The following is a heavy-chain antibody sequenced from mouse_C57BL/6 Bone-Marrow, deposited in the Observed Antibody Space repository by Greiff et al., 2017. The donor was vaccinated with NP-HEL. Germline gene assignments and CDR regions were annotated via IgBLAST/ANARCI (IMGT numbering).Heavy chain of an antibody. V-gene: IGHV1-18*01. CDR2: INPNNGGT. CDR1: GYTFTDYN. Sequence: VQLKQSGPELVKPGASVKIPCTASGYTFTDYNMDWVKQSHGKSLEWIGDINPNNGGTIYNQKLKGKATLTVGKSSSKAYMKLRSLTTEDTAVYYCARFFGWPFFYAMDYWGQGTSVTVSS. CDR3: ARFFGWPFFYAMDY. D-gene: IGHD2-3*01. J-gene: IGHJ4*01.